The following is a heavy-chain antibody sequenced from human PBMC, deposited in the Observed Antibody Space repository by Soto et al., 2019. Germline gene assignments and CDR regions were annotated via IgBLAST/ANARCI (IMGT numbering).Heavy chain of an antibody. CDR3: ARIGVSYPIDAFDI. V-gene: IGHV3-74*01. Sequence: GGSLRLSCAASGFTFSSYWMHWVRQAPGKGLVWVSRINSDGSSTSYADSVKGRFTISRDNAKNTLYLQMNSLRAEDTAVYYWARIGVSYPIDAFDIWGQGTMVTVPS. CDR2: INSDGSST. CDR1: GFTFSSYW. J-gene: IGHJ3*02. D-gene: IGHD1-26*01.